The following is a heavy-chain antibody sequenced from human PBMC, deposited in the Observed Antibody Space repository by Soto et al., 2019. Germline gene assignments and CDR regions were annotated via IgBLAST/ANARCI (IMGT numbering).Heavy chain of an antibody. CDR1: GGSISSSSYY. Sequence: QLQLQESGPGLVKPSETLSLTCTVSGGSISSSSYYWGWIRQPPGKGLEWIGSIYYSGSTYYNPSLKSRVTISVDTSKNQFSLKLSSVTAADTAVYYCARQLYDYVWGSYRYPDYWGQGTLVTVSS. CDR3: ARQLYDYVWGSYRYPDY. CDR2: IYYSGST. D-gene: IGHD3-16*02. J-gene: IGHJ4*02. V-gene: IGHV4-39*01.